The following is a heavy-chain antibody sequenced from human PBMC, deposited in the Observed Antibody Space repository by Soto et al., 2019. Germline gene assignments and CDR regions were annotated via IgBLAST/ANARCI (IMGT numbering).Heavy chain of an antibody. CDR2: IYYSGST. Sequence: QVQLQESGPGLVKPSETLSLTCTVSGGSISSYYWSWIRQPPGKGLEWIGYIYYSGSTNYNPSLKRRVTISVDTSKNQFSLKLSSVTAADTAVYYCARGAGYSSSWFLYRFDYWGQGTLVTVSS. CDR1: GGSISSYY. CDR3: ARGAGYSSSWFLYRFDY. D-gene: IGHD6-13*01. V-gene: IGHV4-59*01. J-gene: IGHJ4*02.